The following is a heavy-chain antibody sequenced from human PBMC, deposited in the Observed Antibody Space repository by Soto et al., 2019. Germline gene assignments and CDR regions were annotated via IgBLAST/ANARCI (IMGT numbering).Heavy chain of an antibody. D-gene: IGHD6-19*01. CDR2: VSAYNGNT. V-gene: IGHV1-18*01. CDR3: ARDTIAVAGTGGYYYYGMDV. Sequence: ASVKVSCKASGYTFTSYGISWVRQAPGQGLEWMGWVSAYNGNTNYAQKLQGRVTMTTDTSTSTAYMELRSPRSDDTAVYYCARDTIAVAGTGGYYYYGMDVWGQGTTVTVSS. CDR1: GYTFTSYG. J-gene: IGHJ6*02.